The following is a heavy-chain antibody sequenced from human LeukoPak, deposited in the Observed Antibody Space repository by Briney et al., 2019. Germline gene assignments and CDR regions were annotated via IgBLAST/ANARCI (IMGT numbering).Heavy chain of an antibody. CDR2: ISGSGGST. D-gene: IGHD2-15*01. V-gene: IGHV3-23*01. CDR1: GFTFSSYA. J-gene: IGHJ4*02. CDR3: AKGGCSGGSCYLDG. Sequence: PGGSLRLSCAASGFTFSSYAMSWVRQAPGKGLEWVSAISGSGGSTYYADSVKGRFTISRDNSKNTLYLQMNSLRAEDTAVYYCAKGGCSGGSCYLDGRGQGTLVTVSS.